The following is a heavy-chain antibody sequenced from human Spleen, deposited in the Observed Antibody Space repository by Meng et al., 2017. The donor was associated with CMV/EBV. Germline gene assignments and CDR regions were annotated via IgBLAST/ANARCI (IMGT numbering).Heavy chain of an antibody. CDR1: GFTFSTYA. CDR2: IYSGGSST. CDR3: ARTGGADDYVNVWFDP. Sequence: LSLTCAASGFTFSTYAMSWVRQAPGKGLEWVSVIYSGGSSTYYADSVKGRFTISRDNSKNTLYLQMNSLRAEDTAVYYCARTGGADDYVNVWFDPWGQGTLVTVSS. J-gene: IGHJ5*02. D-gene: IGHD4-17*01. V-gene: IGHV3-23*03.